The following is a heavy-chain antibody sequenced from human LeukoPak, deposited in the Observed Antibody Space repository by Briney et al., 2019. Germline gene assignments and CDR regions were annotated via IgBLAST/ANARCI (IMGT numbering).Heavy chain of an antibody. J-gene: IGHJ4*02. CDR2: INHSGST. CDR3: ARDGGGLNDIHADY. V-gene: IGHV4-34*01. D-gene: IGHD3-9*01. CDR1: GGSFSGYY. Sequence: SETLSLTCAVYGGSFSGYYWSWIRQPPGKGLEWIGEINHSGSTNYNPSLKSRVTISVDTSKNQFSLKLSSVTAADTAVYYCARDGGGLNDIHADYWGQGTLVTVSS.